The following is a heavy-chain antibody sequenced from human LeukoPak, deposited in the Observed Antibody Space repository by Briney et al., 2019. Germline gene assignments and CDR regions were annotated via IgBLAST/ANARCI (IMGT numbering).Heavy chain of an antibody. CDR2: IRHDGQT. CDR3: ARQVATMGEWAFDV. CDR1: SYFSSAYY. J-gene: IGHJ3*01. V-gene: IGHV4-38-2*02. D-gene: IGHD5-12*01. Sequence: SETLSLTCTVSSYFSSAYYWGWMRPPPGKGLEWVASIRHDGQTYYNTSLKSHVSISDEKSRNQFSLMLNSLTDEATAVYYCARQVATMGEWAFDVWGQGTMVTVSS.